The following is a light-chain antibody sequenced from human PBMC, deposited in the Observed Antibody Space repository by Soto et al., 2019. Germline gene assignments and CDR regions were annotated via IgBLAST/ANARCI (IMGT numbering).Light chain of an antibody. CDR3: AEWDDRLNGYV. CDR2: NNN. Sequence: QSVLTQAPSASGTPGQRVPISCSGGSSNIGTNAVNWYQQLPGTAPKLLIYNNNQRPSGVPDRVSGSKSGTSASLAISGLQSEDEADYYCAEWDDRLNGYVFGTGTKVTVL. CDR1: SSNIGTNA. J-gene: IGLJ1*01. V-gene: IGLV1-44*01.